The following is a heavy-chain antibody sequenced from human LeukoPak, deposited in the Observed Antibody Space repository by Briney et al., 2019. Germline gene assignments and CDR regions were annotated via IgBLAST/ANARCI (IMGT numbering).Heavy chain of an antibody. CDR2: INPNSGNT. V-gene: IGHV1-8*03. D-gene: IGHD3-22*01. CDR3: ARGSLRRDSSGYYYVFLDYGNDAFDI. CDR1: GYTFTGYY. Sequence: GASVKVSCKASGYTFTGYYMHWVRQAPGQGLEWMGWINPNSGNTGYAQKFQGRVTITRNTSISTAYMELSSLRSEDTAVYYCARGSLRRDSSGYYYVFLDYGNDAFDIWGQGTMVTVSS. J-gene: IGHJ3*02.